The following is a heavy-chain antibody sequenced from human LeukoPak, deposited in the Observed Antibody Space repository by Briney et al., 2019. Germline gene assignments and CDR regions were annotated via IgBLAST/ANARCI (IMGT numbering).Heavy chain of an antibody. CDR3: AKDRSIGTYYTFDH. D-gene: IGHD1-26*01. CDR2: ISGSGVMT. J-gene: IGHJ4*02. CDR1: GFTFSDYA. Sequence: PGGSLRLSCATSGFTFSDYAMTWVRQAPGKGLEWVATISGSGVMTYYADSVKGRFTVSGDNSKNTVYLQMSSLTAADTAVYYCAKDRSIGTYYTFDHWGQGTLVTVSS. V-gene: IGHV3-23*01.